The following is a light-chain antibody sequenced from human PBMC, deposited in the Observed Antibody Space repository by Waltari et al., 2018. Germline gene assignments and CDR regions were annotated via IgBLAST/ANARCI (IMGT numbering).Light chain of an antibody. CDR1: QNMSRY. J-gene: IGKJ1*01. CDR2: GVS. V-gene: IGKV1-39*01. CDR3: HQTHDTPQT. Sequence: DIQMTQSPSSLSASVGDTVTITCRASQNMSRYLSWYQQKPGKAPKVLIYGVSTLHSGVPIRFHGQGTGTDFTLSISGLQPEDFATYYCHQTHDTPQTFGLGTKVEV.